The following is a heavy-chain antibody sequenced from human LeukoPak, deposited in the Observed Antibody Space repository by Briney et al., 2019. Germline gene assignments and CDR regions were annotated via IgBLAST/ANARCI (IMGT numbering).Heavy chain of an antibody. CDR3: ASQGSGYDSPIDS. CDR1: GFTFSSYS. CDR2: ISTSSLYI. Sequence: GGSLRLSCAASGFTFSSYSMNWVRQAPGKGLEWVSSISTSSLYIYYADSVKGRFTISRDNAKNSLYLQMNSLRAEDTALYYCASQGSGYDSPIDSWGQGTLVTVSS. J-gene: IGHJ4*02. V-gene: IGHV3-21*01. D-gene: IGHD5-12*01.